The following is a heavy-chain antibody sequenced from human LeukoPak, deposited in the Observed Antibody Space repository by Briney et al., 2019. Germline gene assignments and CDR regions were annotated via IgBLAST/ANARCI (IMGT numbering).Heavy chain of an antibody. CDR1: GYSISSGYF. CDR3: ARGPGGSGSSDFDY. Sequence: SETLSLTCTVSGYSISSGYFWSWIRQPAGKGLEWIGRIYTSGSTNYNPSLKSRVTISVDTSKNQFSLKLSSVTAADTAVYYCARGPGGSGSSDFDYWGQGTLVTVSS. CDR2: IYTSGST. V-gene: IGHV4-61*02. D-gene: IGHD6-25*01. J-gene: IGHJ4*02.